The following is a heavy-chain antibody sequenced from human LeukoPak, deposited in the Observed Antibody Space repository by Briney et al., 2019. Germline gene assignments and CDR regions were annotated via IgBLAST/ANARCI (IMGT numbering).Heavy chain of an antibody. J-gene: IGHJ3*02. V-gene: IGHV1-2*02. Sequence: ASVKVSCKASGYTFSGYYMHWVRQAPGQGLEWMGWINPNSGDTNYAQKFQGRVTMTRDTSITTAYMELSRLTSDDTAVYYCASLKNYYDSSGYLVTDAFDIWGQGTMVTVSS. D-gene: IGHD3-22*01. CDR2: INPNSGDT. CDR1: GYTFSGYY. CDR3: ASLKNYYDSSGYLVTDAFDI.